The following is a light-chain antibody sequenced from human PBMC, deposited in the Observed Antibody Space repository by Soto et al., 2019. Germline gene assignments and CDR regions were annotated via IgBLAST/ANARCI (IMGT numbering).Light chain of an antibody. J-gene: IGLJ1*01. CDR2: EVS. V-gene: IGLV2-14*01. CDR1: SSDVGGYNY. Sequence: QSALTQPASVSGSPGQSITISCTGTSSDVGGYNYVSWYQQHPGKAPKLMIYEVSNRPPGVSNRFSGPKSGNTASLTISGLQAEDEADYYCSSYTSSSIDYVFGTGTKLTVL. CDR3: SSYTSSSIDYV.